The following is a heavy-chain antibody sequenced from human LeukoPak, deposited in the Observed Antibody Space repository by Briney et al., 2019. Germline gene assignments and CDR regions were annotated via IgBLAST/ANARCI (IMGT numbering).Heavy chain of an antibody. V-gene: IGHV1-18*01. D-gene: IGHD3-10*01. CDR1: GYTFTSYG. Sequence: VASVKVSCKASGYTFTSYGISWVRQAPGQGLEWMGWISAYNGNTNYAQKLQGRVTMTTDTSTSTAYMELRSLRSDDTAVYYCARTGKYYYGSGITYYFDYWGQGTLVTVSS. CDR3: ARTGKYYYGSGITYYFDY. CDR2: ISAYNGNT. J-gene: IGHJ4*02.